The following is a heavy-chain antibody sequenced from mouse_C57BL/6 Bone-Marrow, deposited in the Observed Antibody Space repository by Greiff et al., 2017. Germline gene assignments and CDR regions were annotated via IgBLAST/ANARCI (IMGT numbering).Heavy chain of an antibody. V-gene: IGHV5-4*03. D-gene: IGHD2-3*01. CDR2: ISDGGSYT. J-gene: IGHJ2*01. CDR1: GFTFSSYA. CDR3: ARAGRWLPHYFDY. Sequence: EVKLMESGGGLVKPGGSLKLSCAASGFTFSSYAMSWVRQTPEKRLEWVATISDGGSYTYYPDNVKGRFTISRDNAKNNLYLQMSHLKSEDTAMXYCARAGRWLPHYFDYWGEGTTLTVSS.